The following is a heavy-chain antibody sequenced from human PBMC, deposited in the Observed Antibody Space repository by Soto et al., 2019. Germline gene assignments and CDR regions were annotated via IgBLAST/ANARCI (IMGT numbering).Heavy chain of an antibody. CDR1: GGSISSGGYY. D-gene: IGHD6-13*01. CDR2: IYYSGST. J-gene: IGHJ3*02. V-gene: IGHV4-31*03. CDR3: ARGIAAAGTGAFDI. Sequence: QVQLQESGPGLVKPSQPLSLTCTVSGGSISSGGYYWSWIRQHPGKGLEWIGYIYYSGSTYYNPSLKSRVTMSVDTSKNQFSLKLSSVTAADTAVYYCARGIAAAGTGAFDIWGQGTMVTVSS.